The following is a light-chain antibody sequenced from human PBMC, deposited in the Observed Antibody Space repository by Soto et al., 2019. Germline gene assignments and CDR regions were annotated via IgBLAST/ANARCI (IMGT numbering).Light chain of an antibody. J-gene: IGLJ2*01. CDR1: SSDVGSYNL. V-gene: IGLV2-23*02. Sequence: QSALTQPASVSGSPGQSITISCTGTSSDVGSYNLVSWYQQHPGKAPKLMIFEVSKRPSGVSNRFSGSKSGNTASLTISGLQAEDEADYYCCSYAGGTTFVVFGGGTKVTVL. CDR3: CSYAGGTTFVV. CDR2: EVS.